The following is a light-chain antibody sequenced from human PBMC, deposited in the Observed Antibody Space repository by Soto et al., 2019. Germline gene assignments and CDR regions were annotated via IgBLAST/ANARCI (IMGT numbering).Light chain of an antibody. J-gene: IGKJ1*01. V-gene: IGKV3-20*01. Sequence: IVLTQSPGTLSLSPGEGATLSCRASQPVNSGYLAWYQQKPGQAPRLLMSGVSTRATGIPDRFSGSRAGTDFTLHISRLEPGDFAVYYCQVYGSSPKTFGQGTKGEFK. CDR1: QPVNSGY. CDR3: QVYGSSPKT. CDR2: GVS.